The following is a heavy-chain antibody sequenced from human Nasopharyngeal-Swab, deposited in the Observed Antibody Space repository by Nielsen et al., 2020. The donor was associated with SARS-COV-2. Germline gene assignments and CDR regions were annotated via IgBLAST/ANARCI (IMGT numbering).Heavy chain of an antibody. V-gene: IGHV3-30*18. J-gene: IGHJ6*03. Sequence: WIRQPPGKGLEWVAVISYDGSSKYYADSVKGRFTISRDNSKNTLYLQMNSLRAEDTAVYYCAKRSFDYVWGTYNYMDVWGKGTTVTVSS. CDR2: ISYDGSSK. CDR3: AKRSFDYVWGTYNYMDV. D-gene: IGHD3-16*01.